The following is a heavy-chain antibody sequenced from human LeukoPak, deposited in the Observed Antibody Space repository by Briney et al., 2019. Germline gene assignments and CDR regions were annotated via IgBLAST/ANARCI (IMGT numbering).Heavy chain of an antibody. Sequence: GGSLRLSCAASGFTFSSYVMTWVRQAPGKGLEWVSGISGSGVSTDYAESVKGRFTISRDNAKNSLYLQMNSLRAEDTAVYYCARESRQWLVLGGVDYWGQGTLVTVSS. J-gene: IGHJ4*02. V-gene: IGHV3-23*01. D-gene: IGHD6-19*01. CDR1: GFTFSSYV. CDR2: ISGSGVST. CDR3: ARESRQWLVLGGVDY.